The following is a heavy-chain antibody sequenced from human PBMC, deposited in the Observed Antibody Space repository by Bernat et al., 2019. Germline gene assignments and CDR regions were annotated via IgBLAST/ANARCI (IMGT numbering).Heavy chain of an antibody. CDR2: VWHDGSNK. Sequence: QVQLVESGGGVVQPGRSLRLSCAASGFTFISYGMHWVRQAPGKGLEWVAVVWHDGSNKYYGDSVKGRFTISRDNSKNTLYLQMNSLRAEDTAVYYCAKAPAGSGWYFDYWGQGTLVTVSS. CDR3: AKAPAGSGWYFDY. D-gene: IGHD6-19*01. J-gene: IGHJ4*02. V-gene: IGHV3-33*06. CDR1: GFTFISYG.